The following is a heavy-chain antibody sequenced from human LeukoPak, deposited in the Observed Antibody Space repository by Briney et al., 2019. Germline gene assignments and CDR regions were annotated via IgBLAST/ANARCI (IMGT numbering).Heavy chain of an antibody. D-gene: IGHD2-21*01. V-gene: IGHV3-23*01. CDR3: AKDRSLVVMIAILFDY. CDR2: ISGSGGST. CDR1: GFTFSSYA. Sequence: GGSLRLSCAASGFTFSSYAMSWVRQAPGKGLEWVSAISGSGGSTYYADSVKGRFTISRDNSKNTLYLQMNSLRAEDTAVYYCAKDRSLVVMIAILFDYWGQGTLVTVSS. J-gene: IGHJ4*02.